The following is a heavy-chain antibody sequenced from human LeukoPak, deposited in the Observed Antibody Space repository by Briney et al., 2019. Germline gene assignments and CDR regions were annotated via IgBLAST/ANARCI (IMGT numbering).Heavy chain of an antibody. V-gene: IGHV3-21*05. J-gene: IGHJ4*02. CDR2: ISSTSSYT. CDR3: ARDELQGVDH. Sequence: GGSLRLSCAASGFSFSSYAMTWVRQAPGKGLEWVSHISSTSSYTNYADSVKGRFTISRDNAKNSLYLQMNSLRAEDTAVYYCARDELQGVDHWGQRTLVTVSS. CDR1: GFSFSSYA. D-gene: IGHD4-23*01.